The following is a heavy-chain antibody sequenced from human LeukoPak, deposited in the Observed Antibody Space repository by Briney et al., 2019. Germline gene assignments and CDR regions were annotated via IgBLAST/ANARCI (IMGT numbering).Heavy chain of an antibody. CDR2: ISYDGSNK. V-gene: IGHV3-30*03. Sequence: GGSLRLSCAASGFTFSSYGMHWVRQAPGKGLEWVAVISYDGSNKYYADSVKGRFTISRDNSKNTLYLQMNSLRAEDTAVYYCARDSSGWFVGYLFDYWGQGTLVTVSS. CDR3: ARDSSGWFVGYLFDY. J-gene: IGHJ4*02. CDR1: GFTFSSYG. D-gene: IGHD6-19*01.